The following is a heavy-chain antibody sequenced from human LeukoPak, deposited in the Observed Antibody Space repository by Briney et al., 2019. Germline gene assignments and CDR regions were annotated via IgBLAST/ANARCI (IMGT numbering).Heavy chain of an antibody. V-gene: IGHV1-69*01. CDR2: IIPIFGTA. CDR3: ARGYTQAATYFDY. J-gene: IGHJ4*02. CDR1: GYTFTSYW. Sequence: KISCKGSGYTFTSYWIGWVRQMPGKGLEWMGGIIPIFGTANYAQKFQGRVTVTADESTSTAYMELSSLRSEDTAVYYCARGYTQAATYFDYWGQGTLVTVSS. D-gene: IGHD2-15*01.